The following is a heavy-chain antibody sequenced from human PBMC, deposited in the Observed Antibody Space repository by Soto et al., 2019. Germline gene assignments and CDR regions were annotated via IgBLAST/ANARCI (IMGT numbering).Heavy chain of an antibody. V-gene: IGHV3-15*07. Sequence: GSLRLSCAASGFGFTNSWMNWVRQAPGKGLEWVGRIKSKNDGGTTDYAAPVQGRFTISRDDSKTTIYLQMNSLKTEDTAVYYCTSAGQYCTSNTCKADWCQGPLVTVAS. CDR3: TSAGQYCTSNTCKAD. J-gene: IGHJ4*02. D-gene: IGHD2-2*01. CDR1: GFGFTNSW. CDR2: IKSKNDGGTT.